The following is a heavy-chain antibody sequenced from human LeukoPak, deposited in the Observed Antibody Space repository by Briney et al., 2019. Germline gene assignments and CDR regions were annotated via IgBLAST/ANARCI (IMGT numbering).Heavy chain of an antibody. Sequence: PSETLSLTCIVSGASISNSNFYWGWIRQPPGNGLEWIGSMAHTGTAFYNAALKSRVTISVDTTNNQFSLNLTSVTAADTARYFCARVAASWTDYYMDVWGNGTTVTVSS. D-gene: IGHD6-25*01. CDR1: GASISNSNFY. V-gene: IGHV4-39*07. CDR2: MAHTGTA. CDR3: ARVAASWTDYYMDV. J-gene: IGHJ6*03.